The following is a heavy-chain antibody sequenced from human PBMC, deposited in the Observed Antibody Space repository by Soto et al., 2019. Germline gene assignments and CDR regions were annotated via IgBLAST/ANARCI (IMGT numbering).Heavy chain of an antibody. D-gene: IGHD6-13*01. Sequence: GGSLRLSCAASGFTFTRYSMSWVRQAPGKGLEWVSSISSTTNYIYYADSMKGRFTFYRDNANNSVYLQMNSLRAEDTAVYYCTRDASRDSSARGWFDPWGPGTLVTVSS. CDR2: ISSTTNYI. CDR3: TRDASRDSSARGWFDP. CDR1: GFTFTRYS. V-gene: IGHV3-21*01. J-gene: IGHJ5*02.